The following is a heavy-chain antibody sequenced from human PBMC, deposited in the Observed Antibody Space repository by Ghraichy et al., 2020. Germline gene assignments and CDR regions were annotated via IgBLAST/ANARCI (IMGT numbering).Heavy chain of an antibody. J-gene: IGHJ4*02. D-gene: IGHD3-16*02. V-gene: IGHV4-59*01. CDR1: GGSIGRYY. CDR3: ARDNDEYVWGTYRYFDC. Sequence: SETLSLTCTVSGGSIGRYYWTWVRQPPGKGLEWIGNIDHSERTDYNPSLKSRVTLSIDRSKNQFSLNLNSVTAADTAVYYCARDNDEYVWGTYRYFDCWGQGTLVTVSS. CDR2: IDHSERT.